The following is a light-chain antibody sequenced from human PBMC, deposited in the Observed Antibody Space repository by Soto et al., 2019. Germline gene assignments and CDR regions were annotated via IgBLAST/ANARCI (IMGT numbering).Light chain of an antibody. CDR3: AAWDDSLNGYV. CDR2: SND. CDR1: SSNIGSNT. J-gene: IGLJ1*01. Sequence: SVLTQPPSASGTPGQRVTLSCFGSSSNIGSNTVNWYQQLPGAAPKLLIYSNDRRPSGVPDRFSGSKSGSSASLAISGLQSEDEADYYCAAWDDSLNGYVFGTGTKVTVL. V-gene: IGLV1-44*01.